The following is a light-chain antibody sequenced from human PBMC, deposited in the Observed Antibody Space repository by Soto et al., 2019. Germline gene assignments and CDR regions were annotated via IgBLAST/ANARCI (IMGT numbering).Light chain of an antibody. J-gene: IGLJ1*01. Sequence: QSVLTQPASVSGSPGQSITISCTGSSSDVGAYNFVSWYQHHPGKAPKLILYEVTTRPSGVSSRFSGSKSGNTASLTISGLQAAENANYYCSSYTSSNTPYVFGTGTKVTVL. CDR1: SSDVGAYNF. CDR3: SSYTSSNTPYV. CDR2: EVT. V-gene: IGLV2-14*01.